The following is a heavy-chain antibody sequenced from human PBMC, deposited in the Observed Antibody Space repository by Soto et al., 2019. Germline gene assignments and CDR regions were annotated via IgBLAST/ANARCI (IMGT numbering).Heavy chain of an antibody. V-gene: IGHV3-23*01. D-gene: IGHD3-10*01. J-gene: IGHJ5*02. Sequence: EVILLESGGRLVAPGESLRLSCVASGFSFSSSALTWVRQAPGKGLEWVADISGQGGTTYYADSVKGRFIISRDNSTNTLSLLIASQTVEYTAVYYCAKVNDYSIIKSNWFDAWGTGTLVTVAS. CDR1: GFSFSSSA. CDR3: AKVNDYSIIKSNWFDA. CDR2: ISGQGGTT.